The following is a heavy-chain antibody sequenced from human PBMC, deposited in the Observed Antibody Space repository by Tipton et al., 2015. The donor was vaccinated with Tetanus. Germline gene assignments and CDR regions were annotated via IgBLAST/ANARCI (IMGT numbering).Heavy chain of an antibody. CDR1: GYRFTDYW. D-gene: IGHD1-14*01. CDR2: IHPADSDT. V-gene: IGHV5-51*01. CDR3: ARHSPSLVPDNN. J-gene: IGHJ4*02. Sequence: QLVQSGAEVKKPGESLKISCKGSGYRFTDYWIGWVRQMSGEGLEWMGIIHPADSDTRYSPSFQGQVTILVDKSVNTAYLQWGSLKASDTAMYYCARHSPSLVPDNNWGQGTLVTVAS.